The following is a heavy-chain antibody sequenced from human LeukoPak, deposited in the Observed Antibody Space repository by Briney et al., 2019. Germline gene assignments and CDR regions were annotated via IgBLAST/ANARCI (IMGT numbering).Heavy chain of an antibody. J-gene: IGHJ5*02. CDR2: ISAYNGNT. V-gene: IGHV1-18*01. CDR1: GYTFTSYG. CDR3: ARDNSVEDTAWWFDP. D-gene: IGHD4-23*01. Sequence: ASVKVSCKASGYTFTSYGISWVRHAPGQGLEWMGWISAYNGNTNYAQKLQGRVTMTIDTSTSTAYMELRSLRSDDTAVYYCARDNSVEDTAWWFDPWGQGTLVTVSS.